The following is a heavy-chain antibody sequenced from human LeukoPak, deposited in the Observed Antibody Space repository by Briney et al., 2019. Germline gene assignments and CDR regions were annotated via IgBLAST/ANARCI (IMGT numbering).Heavy chain of an antibody. Sequence: PGGSLRLSCAASGFTVSSNYMSWVRQAPGKGLEWLGSIYYSGSTYYNPSLKSRVTISVDTSKNQFSLKLSSVTAADTAVYYCARRNSYYDSSGFHYFDYWGQGTLVTVSS. V-gene: IGHV4-39*01. CDR3: ARRNSYYDSSGFHYFDY. CDR1: GFTVSSNY. D-gene: IGHD3-22*01. J-gene: IGHJ4*02. CDR2: IYYSGST.